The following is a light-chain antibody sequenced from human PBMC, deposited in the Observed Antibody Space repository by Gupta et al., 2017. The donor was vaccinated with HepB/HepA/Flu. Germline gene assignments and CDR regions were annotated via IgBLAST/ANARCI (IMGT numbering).Light chain of an antibody. J-gene: IGKJ4*01. V-gene: IGKV3-11*01. Sequence: EIVLTQSPATLSLSPGERATLPCRASQSVSSYLAWYQQKPGQAPRLLIYDASNWATGIPARFSGSGSGTDFTLTISSLDPEDCAVYYCQQRTIWPLTFGGGTKVDIK. CDR1: QSVSSY. CDR3: QQRTIWPLT. CDR2: DAS.